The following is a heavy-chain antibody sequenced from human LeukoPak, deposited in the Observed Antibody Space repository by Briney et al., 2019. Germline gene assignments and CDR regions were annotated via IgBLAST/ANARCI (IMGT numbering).Heavy chain of an antibody. CDR3: AKTAGSTLLPYGY. CDR2: ISGSGGST. J-gene: IGHJ4*02. Sequence: GGSLRLSCAASGFTFSSYAMSWVRQAPGKGLEWVSAISGSGGSTYYADSVKGRFTISRDNSKKTLYLQMNSLRTEDTAVYYCAKTAGSTLLPYGYWGQGTLGTVSS. V-gene: IGHV3-23*01. CDR1: GFTFSSYA. D-gene: IGHD3-10*01.